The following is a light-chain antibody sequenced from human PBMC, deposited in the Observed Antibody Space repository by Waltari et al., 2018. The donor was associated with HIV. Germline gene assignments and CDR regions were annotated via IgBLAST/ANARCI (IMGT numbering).Light chain of an antibody. CDR3: SSYTSAFVS. V-gene: IGLV2-14*01. J-gene: IGLJ2*01. CDR1: S. CDR2: EVN. Sequence: QSALTQPASVSGSPGQSITISCTGTSISWYQQHPGKAPKLLIYEVNNRPSGVSNRFSGSKSGDTASLTISGLQAEDEADYYCSSYTSAFVSFVGGTKLTVL.